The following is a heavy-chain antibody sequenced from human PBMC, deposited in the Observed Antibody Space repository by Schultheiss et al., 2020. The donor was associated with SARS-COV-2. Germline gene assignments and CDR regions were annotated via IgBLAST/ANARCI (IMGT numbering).Heavy chain of an antibody. J-gene: IGHJ5*02. CDR3: ARVTGWELLHWFDP. V-gene: IGHV3-33*08. D-gene: IGHD1-26*01. CDR1: GFTFSSYG. Sequence: GESLKISCSASGFTFSSYGMHWVRQAPGKGLEWVAVIWYDGSNKYYADSVKGRFTISRDNSKNTLYLQMNSLRAEDTAVYYCARVTGWELLHWFDPWGQGTLVTVSS. CDR2: IWYDGSNK.